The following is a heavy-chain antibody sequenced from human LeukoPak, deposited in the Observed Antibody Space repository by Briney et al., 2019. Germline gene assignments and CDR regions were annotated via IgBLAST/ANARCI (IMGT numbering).Heavy chain of an antibody. Sequence: GGSLRLSCAASGFTFSSYWMHWVRQAPGKGLVWVSRINSDGSSTSYADSVKGRFTISRDNAKNTLYLQMYSLRAEDTAVYYCTRGCSGGSCYNGYWGQGTLVTVSS. J-gene: IGHJ4*02. CDR2: INSDGSST. CDR3: TRGCSGGSCYNGY. CDR1: GFTFSSYW. D-gene: IGHD2-15*01. V-gene: IGHV3-74*01.